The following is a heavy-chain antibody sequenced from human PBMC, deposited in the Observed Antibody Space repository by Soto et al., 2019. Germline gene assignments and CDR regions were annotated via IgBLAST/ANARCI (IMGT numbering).Heavy chain of an antibody. CDR1: GFPFSSYS. J-gene: IGHJ6*02. Sequence: GGSLRLSCAASGFPFSSYSISWVRQAPGRGLEWVAASTGAGGGTYNLEAVKGRFTISRDNSKKTVYLQLDGLRAEDTAVYYCAKGHSDYQGDYNYYGMDVWGQGTTVTVSS. CDR2: STGAGGGT. D-gene: IGHD6-25*01. CDR3: AKGHSDYQGDYNYYGMDV. V-gene: IGHV3-23*01.